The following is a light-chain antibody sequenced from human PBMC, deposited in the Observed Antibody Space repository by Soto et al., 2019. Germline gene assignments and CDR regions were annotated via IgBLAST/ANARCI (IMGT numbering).Light chain of an antibody. CDR3: SSYTTSTTFVL. Sequence: QSVLTQPASVSGSTGQSITISCTGTSSDVGDYNYVSWYQQHPGKAPKLMIYDVSNRPSGVSNRFSGSKSGNTASLTISGLQAEDEANYYCSSYTTSTTFVLFGGGTKLTVL. J-gene: IGLJ2*01. CDR2: DVS. CDR1: SSDVGDYNY. V-gene: IGLV2-14*03.